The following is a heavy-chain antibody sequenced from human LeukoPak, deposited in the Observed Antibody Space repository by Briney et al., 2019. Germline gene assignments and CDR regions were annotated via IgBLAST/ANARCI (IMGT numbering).Heavy chain of an antibody. CDR1: GGSFSGYY. V-gene: IGHV4-34*01. CDR2: INHSGST. D-gene: IGHD3-9*01. J-gene: IGHJ4*02. Sequence: SETLSLTCAVYGGSFSGYYWSWIRQPPGKGLEWIGEINHSGSTNYNPSLMSRVTISVETSKNQFSLKLSSVTAADTAVYYCARRIVRYFDWLLGPFDYWGQGTLVTVSS. CDR3: ARRIVRYFDWLLGPFDY.